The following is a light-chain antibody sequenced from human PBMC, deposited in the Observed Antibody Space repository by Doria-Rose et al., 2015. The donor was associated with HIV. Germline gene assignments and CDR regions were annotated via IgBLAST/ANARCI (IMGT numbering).Light chain of an antibody. J-gene: IGKJ1*01. Sequence: DIVMTQSPGSLAVSLGERATINCKSSQSVLYSSNNNNYLAWYQQKPGQPPKLLVYWASTRESGVPDRFSGSGSGTDFTLTISSLQAEDVAVYYCQQYYSAPQTFGQGTKVEIK. CDR2: WAS. V-gene: IGKV4-1*01. CDR1: QSVLYSSNNNNY. CDR3: QQYYSAPQT.